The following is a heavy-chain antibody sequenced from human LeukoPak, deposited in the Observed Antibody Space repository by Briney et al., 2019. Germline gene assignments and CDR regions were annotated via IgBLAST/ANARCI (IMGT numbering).Heavy chain of an antibody. CDR1: GGSISINTYY. D-gene: IGHD3-22*01. CDR3: ARSRYYDGSGYFFDY. Sequence: PSETLSLTCTVSGGSISINTYYWGWIRQSPGKGLDWIVSTFYKRSTYYNPSLKSRVTISVDTSKNHFSLQLSSVTAADTAVYYCARSRYYDGSGYFFDYWGQGILVTVSS. J-gene: IGHJ4*02. CDR2: TFYKRST. V-gene: IGHV4-39*01.